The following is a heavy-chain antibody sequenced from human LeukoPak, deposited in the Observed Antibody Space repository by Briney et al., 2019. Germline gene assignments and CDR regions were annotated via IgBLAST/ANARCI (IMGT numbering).Heavy chain of an antibody. Sequence: TLSLTCTVSGGSISGGGYYWSWIRQHPGKGLEWIGYIYYSGSTYYNPSLKSRVTISVDTSKNQFSLKLSSVTAADTAVYYCARARDIVGATTLNYFDYWGQGTLVTVSS. V-gene: IGHV4-31*03. D-gene: IGHD1-26*01. CDR2: IYYSGST. CDR3: ARARDIVGATTLNYFDY. CDR1: GGSISGGGYY. J-gene: IGHJ4*02.